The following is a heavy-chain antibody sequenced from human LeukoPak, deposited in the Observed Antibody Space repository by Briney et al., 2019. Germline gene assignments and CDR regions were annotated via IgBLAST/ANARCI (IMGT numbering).Heavy chain of an antibody. CDR3: ARFYPLYSSARSGAFDI. V-gene: IGHV4-61*02. CDR1: GGSISSGGYY. Sequence: PSETLSLTCTVSGGSISSGGYYWSWIRQPPGKGLEWIGRIYTSGSTNYNPSLKSRLTISVDTSKNQFSLTLSSVTATDTAVYYCARFYPLYSSARSGAFDIWGPGTMVTVSS. D-gene: IGHD6-25*01. CDR2: IYTSGST. J-gene: IGHJ3*02.